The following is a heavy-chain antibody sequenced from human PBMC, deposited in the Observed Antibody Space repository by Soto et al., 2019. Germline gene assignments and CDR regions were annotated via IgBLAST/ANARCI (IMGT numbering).Heavy chain of an antibody. J-gene: IGHJ4*02. CDR1: GFTFGGYA. V-gene: IGHV3-49*04. CDR3: TRDTPGATFDY. CDR2: IRSKAYGGTT. D-gene: IGHD1-26*01. Sequence: GGSLRLSCTASGFTFGGYAMSWVRQAPGKGLEWVGFIRSKAYGGTTEYAASVKGRFTISRDDSKSIAYLQMNSLKTEDTAVYYCTRDTPGATFDYWGQGTLVTVSS.